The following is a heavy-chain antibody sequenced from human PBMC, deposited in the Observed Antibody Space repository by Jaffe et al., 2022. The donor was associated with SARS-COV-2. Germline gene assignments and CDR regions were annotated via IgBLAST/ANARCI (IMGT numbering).Heavy chain of an antibody. CDR2: IHTTGST. Sequence: QVQLQESGPGLVKPSQTLSLTCTVSGASISGGSYYWSWIRHPAGKGPEWIGRIHTTGSTDYNPSLKSRVTISIDTSKNRFSLKLTSVTAADTAEYYCARGTPMLTGVDHWGQGTLVTVSS. D-gene: IGHD5-18*01. J-gene: IGHJ4*02. V-gene: IGHV4-61*02. CDR1: GASISGGSYY. CDR3: ARGTPMLTGVDH.